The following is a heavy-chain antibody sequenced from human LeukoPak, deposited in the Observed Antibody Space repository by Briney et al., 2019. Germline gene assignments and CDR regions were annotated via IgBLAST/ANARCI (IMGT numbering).Heavy chain of an antibody. CDR1: GFTFSSYG. CDR2: ISYDGSNK. D-gene: IGHD1-26*01. Sequence: GGSLRLSCAASGFTFSSYGMHWVRQAPGKGLEWVAVISYDGSNKYYADSVKGRFTISRDNSKNTLYLQMNSLRAEDTAVYYCAKDWGGSGSYYFDYWGQGTLVTVSS. V-gene: IGHV3-30*18. J-gene: IGHJ4*02. CDR3: AKDWGGSGSYYFDY.